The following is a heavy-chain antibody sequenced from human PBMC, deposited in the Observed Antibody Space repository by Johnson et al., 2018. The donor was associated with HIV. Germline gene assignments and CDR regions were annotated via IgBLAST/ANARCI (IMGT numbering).Heavy chain of an antibody. CDR1: GFTFSSYV. V-gene: IGHV3-74*02. J-gene: IGHJ3*02. D-gene: IGHD1-26*01. CDR3: ARGHSGSYYYDAFDI. Sequence: VQLVESGGGVVQPGRSLRLSCAASGFTFSSYVMHWVRQGLGKGLVWVSRINSDGSSTSYADSVKGRFTISRDNSKNTLYLQMDSLRAEDMAVYYCARGHSGSYYYDAFDIWGQGTMVTVSS. CDR2: INSDGSST.